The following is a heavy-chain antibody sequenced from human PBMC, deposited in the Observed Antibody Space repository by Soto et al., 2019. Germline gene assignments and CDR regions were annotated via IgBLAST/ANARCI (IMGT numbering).Heavy chain of an antibody. CDR1: GYTFTSYD. Sequence: QAQLVQSGAEVKKPGPSVKVSCKASGYTFTSYDINWVRQATGQGLEWMGWMNPNSGNTGYAQKFQGRVTMTRNTSISTVYMELSRLGSEATGVYYCASGWAGYCSGGSCHWGPEYNCYGFFDYWGKGPLVTVSS. J-gene: IGHJ4*02. CDR3: ASGWAGYCSGGSCHWGPEYNCYGFFDY. CDR2: MNPNSGNT. V-gene: IGHV1-8*01. D-gene: IGHD2-15*01.